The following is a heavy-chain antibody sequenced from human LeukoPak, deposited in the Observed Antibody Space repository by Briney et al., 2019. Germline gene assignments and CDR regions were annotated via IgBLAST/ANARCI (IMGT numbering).Heavy chain of an antibody. CDR1: GFTFTGYY. D-gene: IGHD1-26*01. CDR3: ARVEWELLIRGENAFDI. CDR2: INPSTGGT. V-gene: IGHV1-2*02. J-gene: IGHJ3*02. Sequence: ASVKVSCKTSGFTFTGYYIHWVRQAPGQRFEWLGWINPSTGGTDYAQNFQGRLTLTRDTSINTAYLELSSLRIDDTAVYYCARVEWELLIRGENAFDIWGQGTMDTVSS.